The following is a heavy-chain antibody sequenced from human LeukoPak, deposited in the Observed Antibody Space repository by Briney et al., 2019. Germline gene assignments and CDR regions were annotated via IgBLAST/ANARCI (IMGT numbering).Heavy chain of an antibody. J-gene: IGHJ4*02. V-gene: IGHV3-23*01. CDR3: ATRYNHYDSSGYYSETFDY. D-gene: IGHD3-22*01. CDR2: ISGSGGST. Sequence: GGSLRLSCAASGFTFSSYAMSWVRQAPGKGLEWVSAISGSGGSTFYADSVKGRFTISRDNSKNALYLQMNSLRAEDTAVYYCATRYNHYDSSGYYSETFDYWGQGTLVTVSS. CDR1: GFTFSSYA.